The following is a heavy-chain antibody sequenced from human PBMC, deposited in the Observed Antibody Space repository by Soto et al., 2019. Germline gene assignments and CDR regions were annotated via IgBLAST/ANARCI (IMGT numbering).Heavy chain of an antibody. CDR2: FDPEDGET. V-gene: IGHV1-24*01. Sequence: ASVKVSCKVSGYTLTELSMHWVRQAPGKGLEWMGGFDPEDGETIYAQKLKGRVTMTEDTSTDTAYMELSSLRSEDTAVYYCASDGGYDILTGYYVNWFDPWG. CDR1: GYTLTELS. D-gene: IGHD3-9*01. CDR3: ASDGGYDILTGYYVNWFDP. J-gene: IGHJ5*02.